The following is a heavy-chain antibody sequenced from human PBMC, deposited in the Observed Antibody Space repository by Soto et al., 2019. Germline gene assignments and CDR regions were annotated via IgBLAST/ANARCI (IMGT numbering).Heavy chain of an antibody. J-gene: IGHJ4*02. D-gene: IGHD2-2*01. CDR2: TSGSGDST. Sequence: EVQLLESGGGLVQPGGSLRLSCAASGFTFNIYAMSWLRQAPGKGLQWVSTTSGSGDSTYYADSVKGRFTISRDKSKNTLYLQMNSLTAEDTAVYYCAKASQAQLQRMTFSRWGQGTLVTVSS. V-gene: IGHV3-23*01. CDR1: GFTFNIYA. CDR3: AKASQAQLQRMTFSR.